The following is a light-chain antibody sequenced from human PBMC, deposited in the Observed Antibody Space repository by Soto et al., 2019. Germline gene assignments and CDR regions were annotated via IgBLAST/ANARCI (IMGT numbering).Light chain of an antibody. CDR2: EVT. J-gene: IGLJ1*01. CDR3: SSYTIITTRACV. CDR1: SGDIGSYNR. V-gene: IGLV2-14*01. Sequence: QSALTQPASVSGSPGQSITISCTGTSGDIGSYNRVSWYQQHPGKAPKLIIYEVTDRPSGVSNRFSGSKSGNTASLTISGLQAQDEAEYDCSSYTIITTRACVFGTGTKLTVL.